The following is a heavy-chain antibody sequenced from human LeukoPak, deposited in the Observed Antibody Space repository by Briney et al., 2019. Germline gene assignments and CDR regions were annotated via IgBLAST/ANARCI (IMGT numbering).Heavy chain of an antibody. D-gene: IGHD1-1*01. J-gene: IGHJ4*02. V-gene: IGHV3-30-3*02. CDR2: ISYDGSNK. Sequence: GGSLRLSCAASGFTFSSYAMHWVRQAPGKGLEWVAVISYDGSNKYYADSVKGRFTISRDNSKNTLYLQMNSLRAEDTAVYYCAKRASPVMTTGTPGYYWGQGTLVTVSS. CDR3: AKRASPVMTTGTPGYY. CDR1: GFTFSSYA.